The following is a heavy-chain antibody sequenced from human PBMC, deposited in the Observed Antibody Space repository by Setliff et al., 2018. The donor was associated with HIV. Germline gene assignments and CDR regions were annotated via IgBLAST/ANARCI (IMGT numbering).Heavy chain of an antibody. CDR1: GGSISNYY. J-gene: IGHJ6*03. Sequence: SETLSLTCTVSGGSISNYYWSWIRQPPGKGLEWIGYIYTSGSTNYNPSLRSRVTIPIDTSKNQFSLKLSSVTAADTAVYYCARGDGTKYYYYYYMDVWAKGTTVTVSS. D-gene: IGHD1-7*01. CDR2: IYTSGST. CDR3: ARGDGTKYYYYYYMDV. V-gene: IGHV4-59*13.